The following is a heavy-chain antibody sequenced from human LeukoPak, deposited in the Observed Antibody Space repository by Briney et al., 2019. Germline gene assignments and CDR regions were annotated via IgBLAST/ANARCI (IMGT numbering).Heavy chain of an antibody. CDR2: ISGDGGST. CDR3: ARIPIQLWTPFDY. D-gene: IGHD5-18*01. Sequence: PGGSLRLSCAASGFNFDDYAMHWVRQAPGKGLEWVSLISGDGGSTYYADSVKGRFTISRDNSKNSLYLQMNSLRTEDTALYYCARIPIQLWTPFDYWGQGTLVTVSS. V-gene: IGHV3-43*02. J-gene: IGHJ4*02. CDR1: GFNFDDYA.